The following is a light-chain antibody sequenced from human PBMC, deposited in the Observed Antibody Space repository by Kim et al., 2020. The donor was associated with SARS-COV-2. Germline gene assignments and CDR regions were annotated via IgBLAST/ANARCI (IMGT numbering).Light chain of an antibody. CDR3: QKRTNWLDT. V-gene: IGKV3-11*01. Sequence: SLHPGKRSTHSCRASQSVDNHLAWYQQKPGQAPRLLVYDAFNRATGIPARFSGSVSGTDFTLTISSLEPEDCAVYYCQKRTNWLDTFGQGTKLEI. J-gene: IGKJ2*01. CDR2: DAF. CDR1: QSVDNH.